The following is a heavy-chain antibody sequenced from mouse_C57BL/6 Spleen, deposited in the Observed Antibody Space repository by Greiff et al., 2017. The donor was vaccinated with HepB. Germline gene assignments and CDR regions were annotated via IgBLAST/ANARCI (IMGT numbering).Heavy chain of an antibody. Sequence: VKLQQSGAELVKPGASVKISCKASGYAFSSYWMNWVKQRPGKGLEWIGQIYPGDGDTNYNGKFKGKATLTADKSSSTAYMQLSSLTSEDSAVYFCARSNGYYYFDYWGQGTTLTVSS. CDR3: ARSNGYYYFDY. D-gene: IGHD2-3*01. J-gene: IGHJ2*01. V-gene: IGHV1-80*01. CDR1: GYAFSSYW. CDR2: IYPGDGDT.